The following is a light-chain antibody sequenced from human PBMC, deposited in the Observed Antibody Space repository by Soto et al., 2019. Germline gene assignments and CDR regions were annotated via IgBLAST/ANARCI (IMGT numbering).Light chain of an antibody. V-gene: IGKV1-39*01. CDR3: KRSYRPPYL. CDR1: QSISTF. J-gene: IGKJ2*01. CDR2: AAS. Sequence: DIQMTQSPSSLSASVGDRVTITCRASQSISTFPNWYQQKSGKAPKLLIYAASSLVDGVPSRFSGFGSGTDFTLTISILQPEDFATYNCKRSYRPPYLLGRGTKLEIK.